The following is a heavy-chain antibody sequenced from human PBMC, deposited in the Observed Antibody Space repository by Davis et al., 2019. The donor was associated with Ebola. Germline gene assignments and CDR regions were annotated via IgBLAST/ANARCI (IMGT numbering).Heavy chain of an antibody. D-gene: IGHD3-9*01. V-gene: IGHV4-34*01. CDR3: ARTPTNDILTGYFAFDI. J-gene: IGHJ3*02. CDR2: ITHSGNT. Sequence: SETLSLTCAVYGGSFSGYYWSWIRQPPGKGLEWIGEITHSGNTNYNPSLKSRVTISIDTSKNQFSLKLSSVTAVDTAVYYCARTPTNDILTGYFAFDIWGQGTMVTVSS. CDR1: GGSFSGYY.